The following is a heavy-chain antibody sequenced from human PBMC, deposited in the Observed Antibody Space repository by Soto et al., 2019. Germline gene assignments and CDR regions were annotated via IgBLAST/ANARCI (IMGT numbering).Heavy chain of an antibody. V-gene: IGHV4-59*01. Sequence: SETLSLTCTVSGGSISSYYWSWIRQPPGKGLEWIGYIYYSGSTNYNPSLKSRVTISVDTSKNQFSLKLSSVTAADTAVYYCAREGRWFDPWGQGTLVTVSS. CDR1: GGSISSYY. CDR2: IYYSGST. J-gene: IGHJ5*02. CDR3: AREGRWFDP.